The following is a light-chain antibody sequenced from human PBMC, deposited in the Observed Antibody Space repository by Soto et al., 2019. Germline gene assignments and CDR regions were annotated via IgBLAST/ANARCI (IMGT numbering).Light chain of an antibody. CDR1: RSNIGSNT. Sequence: QSVLSQPPSASGTPGQRVTISCSGSRSNIGSNTVNWNQQLPGTAPKLLIYSNNQRPSGVPDRFSGSKSGTSASLAVRGLQSEDEADYYCAAWDDSLNGHVVFGGGTKLTIL. CDR2: SNN. V-gene: IGLV1-44*01. CDR3: AAWDDSLNGHVV. J-gene: IGLJ2*01.